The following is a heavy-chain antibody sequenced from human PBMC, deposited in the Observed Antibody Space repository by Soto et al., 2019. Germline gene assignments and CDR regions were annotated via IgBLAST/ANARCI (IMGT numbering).Heavy chain of an antibody. D-gene: IGHD1-1*01. CDR3: ARVQLERRPYIDY. CDR1: GGSISRRDYY. V-gene: IGHV4-30-4*01. J-gene: IGHJ4*02. CDR2: ISNSGST. Sequence: PSETLSLTCTVSGGSISRRDYYWSWIRQPPGKGLEWIGYISNSGSTYYNPSLKSRVTISIDTSKSQFSLKLSSVTATDTAVYYCARVQLERRPYIDYWGPGTLVTVSS.